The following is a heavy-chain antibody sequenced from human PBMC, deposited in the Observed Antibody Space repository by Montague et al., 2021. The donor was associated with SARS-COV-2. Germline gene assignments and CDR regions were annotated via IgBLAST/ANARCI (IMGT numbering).Heavy chain of an antibody. CDR1: GGSINSVSYY. V-gene: IGHV4-61*05. J-gene: IGHJ4*02. Sequence: SETLSLTCTVSGGSINSVSYYWGWIRQPPGKGLEWIGCIYYSGSTNYTPSLAARAAISLDTSTNHFSLTLSSVAADDTAMYYCARERGGHYDIDNWGQGTPVTVSP. CDR3: ARERGGHYDIDN. D-gene: IGHD3-22*01. CDR2: IYYSGST.